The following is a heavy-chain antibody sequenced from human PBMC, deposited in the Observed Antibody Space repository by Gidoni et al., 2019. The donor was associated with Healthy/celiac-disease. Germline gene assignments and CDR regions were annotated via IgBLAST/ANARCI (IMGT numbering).Heavy chain of an antibody. J-gene: IGHJ6*02. Sequence: EVQLVEPGGGYVKPGGSLKLSCAASRFTFVGSSMHWVCQASGKGLGWVGRIRSKANSYATAYAASVKGRFTISRDDSKNTAYLQMNSLKTEDTAVYYCTRLDCTNGVCPPNYGMDVWGQGTTVTVSS. CDR3: TRLDCTNGVCPPNYGMDV. CDR1: RFTFVGSS. D-gene: IGHD2-8*01. V-gene: IGHV3-73*01. CDR2: IRSKANSYAT.